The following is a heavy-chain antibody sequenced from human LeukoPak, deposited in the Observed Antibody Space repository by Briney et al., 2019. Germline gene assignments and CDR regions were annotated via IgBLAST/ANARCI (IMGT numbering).Heavy chain of an antibody. Sequence: VASVKVSCKASGYTFTSYGISWVRQAPGQGLEWMGWISAYNGNTNYAQKLQGRVTMTTDTSTSTAYMELRSLRSDDTAVYYCARAAHDSSGYYQNYFDYWGQGTLVTVSS. CDR3: ARAAHDSSGYYQNYFDY. D-gene: IGHD3-22*01. V-gene: IGHV1-18*01. J-gene: IGHJ4*02. CDR1: GYTFTSYG. CDR2: ISAYNGNT.